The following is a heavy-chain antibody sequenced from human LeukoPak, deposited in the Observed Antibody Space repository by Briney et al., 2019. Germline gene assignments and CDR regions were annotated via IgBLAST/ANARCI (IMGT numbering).Heavy chain of an antibody. V-gene: IGHV3-7*01. J-gene: IGHJ6*02. CDR1: GFTFSNYW. D-gene: IGHD3-9*01. CDR2: INQDGSEK. Sequence: PGGXLRLSCXASGFTFSNYWMTWVRPAPGKGLEWVAHINQDGSEKHYMDSVKARFTISRDNAKNSLSLQMNSLRAEDTAVYYCARSIGLTGGGVDVWGQGTTVTVSS. CDR3: ARSIGLTGGGVDV.